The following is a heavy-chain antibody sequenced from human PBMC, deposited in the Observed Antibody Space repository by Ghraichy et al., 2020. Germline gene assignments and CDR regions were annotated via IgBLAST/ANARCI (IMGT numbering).Heavy chain of an antibody. CDR1: GGSISSSSYY. CDR2: IYYSGST. V-gene: IGHV4-39*01. CDR3: VRHLGVVATIKGWFDP. D-gene: IGHD5-12*01. Sequence: SETLSLTCTVSGGSISSSSYYWGWIRQPPGKGLEWIGSIYYSGSTYYNPSLKSRVTISVDTSKNQFSLKLSSVTAADTAVYYCVRHLGVVATIKGWFDPWGQGTLVTVSS. J-gene: IGHJ5*02.